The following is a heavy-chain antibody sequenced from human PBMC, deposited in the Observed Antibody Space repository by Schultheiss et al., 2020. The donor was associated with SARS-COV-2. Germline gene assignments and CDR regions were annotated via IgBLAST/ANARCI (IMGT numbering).Heavy chain of an antibody. D-gene: IGHD3-3*01. V-gene: IGHV3-15*07. CDR1: GFTFNNAW. CDR3: TTRAYYDFWSGYPEDYYGMDV. Sequence: GGSLRLSCAASGFTFNNAWMNWVRQAPGKGLEWVGRIKSKTDGGTTDYAAPVKGRFTISRDDSKNTLYLQMNSLKTEDTAVYYCTTRAYYDFWSGYPEDYYGMDVWGQGTTVTVSS. CDR2: IKSKTDGGTT. J-gene: IGHJ6*02.